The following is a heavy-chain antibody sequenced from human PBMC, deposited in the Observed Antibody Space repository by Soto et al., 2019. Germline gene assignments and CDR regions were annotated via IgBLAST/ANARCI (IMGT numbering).Heavy chain of an antibody. CDR3: TRVRIYADESGCPFDI. Sequence: EVQLVESGGGLVQPGGSLRLSCAASGFTFSDHYMDWVRQAPGKGLEWVGRIRNKANSYSTQYAASVKGRFTISRDDSKTSLSLQMNSLKTEDTAVYYCTRVRIYADESGCPFDIWGQGTVVTVSS. CDR1: GFTFSDHY. V-gene: IGHV3-72*01. J-gene: IGHJ3*02. CDR2: IRNKANSYST. D-gene: IGHD2-8*01.